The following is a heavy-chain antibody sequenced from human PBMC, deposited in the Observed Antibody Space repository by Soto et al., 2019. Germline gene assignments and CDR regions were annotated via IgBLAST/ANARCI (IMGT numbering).Heavy chain of an antibody. CDR2: IKSKTDGGTT. D-gene: IGHD7-27*01. Sequence: GALRLSCAASGFTFSNAWMSWVRQAPGKGLEWVGRIKSKTDGGTTDYAAPVKGRFTISRDDSKNTLYLQMNSLKTKDTAVYYCTTTGEGTYFDYWGQGTLVTVSS. J-gene: IGHJ4*02. CDR1: GFTFSNAW. V-gene: IGHV3-15*01. CDR3: TTTGEGTYFDY.